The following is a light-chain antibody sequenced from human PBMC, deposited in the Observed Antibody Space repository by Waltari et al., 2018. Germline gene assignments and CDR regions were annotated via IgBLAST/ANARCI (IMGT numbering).Light chain of an antibody. J-gene: IGKJ4*01. Sequence: DIQMTQSPSSLSASVGDRVTITCRASQSITNYLNWYQQQPGKAPKLLIYAASSLQSGVPSRFSGSRSGTDFTLTISSLQPEDFATYYCQQSYSTPLTFGGGTKVEIK. V-gene: IGKV1-39*01. CDR3: QQSYSTPLT. CDR2: AAS. CDR1: QSITNY.